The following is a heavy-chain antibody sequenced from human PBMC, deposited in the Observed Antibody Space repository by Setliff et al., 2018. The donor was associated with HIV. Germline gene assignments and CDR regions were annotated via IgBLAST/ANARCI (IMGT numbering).Heavy chain of an antibody. CDR1: GGSISSSSYY. J-gene: IGHJ6*03. CDR3: ARGQDLGATWTGYYYYYMDV. D-gene: IGHD1-26*01. V-gene: IGHV4-39*07. CDR2: IYYSGST. Sequence: SETLSLTCTVSGGSISSSSYYWGWIRQPPGKGLEWIGSIYYSGSTYYNPSLKSRVTISVDRSKNQFSLKLTSVTAADTAVYYCARGQDLGATWTGYYYYYMDVWGKGTTVTVSS.